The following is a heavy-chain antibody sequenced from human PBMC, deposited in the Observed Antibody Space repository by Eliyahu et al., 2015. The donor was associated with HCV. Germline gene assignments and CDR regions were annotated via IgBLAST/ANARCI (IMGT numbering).Heavy chain of an antibody. D-gene: IGHD6-13*01. J-gene: IGHJ4*02. Sequence: EVQLVESGGGLVKPGGSLRLSCAASGFTFSSYGMNWVRQAPGKGLEWVSFISSSSSYKHYADSVKGRFTISRDNAKNSLYLQMNSLRAEDSAIYYCARTRKRIAAGAADYWGQGALLIVSS. CDR2: ISSSSSYK. CDR3: ARTRKRIAAGAADY. CDR1: GFTFSSYG. V-gene: IGHV3-21*06.